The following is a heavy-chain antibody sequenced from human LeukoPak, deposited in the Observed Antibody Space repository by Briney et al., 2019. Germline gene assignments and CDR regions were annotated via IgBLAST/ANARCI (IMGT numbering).Heavy chain of an antibody. J-gene: IGHJ4*02. CDR1: RFTFSSYA. CDR3: AKSSYYDSSGFYREYYFDY. D-gene: IGHD3-22*01. V-gene: IGHV3-23*01. CDR2: ISGSGGST. Sequence: GGSLRLSCAASRFTFSSYAMSWVRQAPGKGLEWVSSISGSGGSTYYADSVKGRFTISRDNSKNTLYLQMNSLRAEDTAVYYCAKSSYYDSSGFYREYYFDYWGRGTLVTVSS.